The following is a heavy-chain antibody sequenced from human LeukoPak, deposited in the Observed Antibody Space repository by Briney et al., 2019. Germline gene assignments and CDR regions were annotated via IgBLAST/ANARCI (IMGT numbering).Heavy chain of an antibody. CDR1: GFTFSSYA. D-gene: IGHD6-13*01. Sequence: PGGSLRLSCAASGFTFSSYAMHWVRQAPGKGLEWVAVISYDGSNKYYADSVKGRFTISRDNSKNTLYLQMNSLRAEDTAVYYCARRAPDSSSWYWDASSTPNNWFDPWGQGTLVTVSS. J-gene: IGHJ5*02. CDR3: ARRAPDSSSWYWDASSTPNNWFDP. CDR2: ISYDGSNK. V-gene: IGHV3-30-3*01.